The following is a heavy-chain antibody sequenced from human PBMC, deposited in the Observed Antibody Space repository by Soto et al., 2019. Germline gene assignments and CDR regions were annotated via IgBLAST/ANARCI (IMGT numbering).Heavy chain of an antibody. CDR1: GYTFTSYA. V-gene: IGHV1-3*01. CDR2: INAGNGNT. J-gene: IGHJ5*02. D-gene: IGHD6-19*01. Sequence: ASVKVSCKASGYTFTSYAMHWVRQAPGQRLEWMGWINAGNGNTKYSQKFQGRVTMTRNTSISTAYMELSSLRDEDTAVYYCARGYSTGWYSWFDPWGQGTLVTVSS. CDR3: ARGYSTGWYSWFDP.